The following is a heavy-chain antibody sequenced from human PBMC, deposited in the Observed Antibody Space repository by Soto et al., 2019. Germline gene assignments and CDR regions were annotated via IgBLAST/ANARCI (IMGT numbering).Heavy chain of an antibody. D-gene: IGHD1-26*01. V-gene: IGHV6-1*01. Sequence: SQTLSLTCAISGDSVSSNSAAWNWIRQSPSRGLEWLGRTYYRSKWYNDYAVSVKSRITINPDTSKNQFSLQLNSVTPEDTAVYYCARAESGSYSLVRAFDYYYGMDVWGQGTTVTVSS. CDR3: ARAESGSYSLVRAFDYYYGMDV. CDR2: TYYRSKWYN. J-gene: IGHJ6*02. CDR1: GDSVSSNSAA.